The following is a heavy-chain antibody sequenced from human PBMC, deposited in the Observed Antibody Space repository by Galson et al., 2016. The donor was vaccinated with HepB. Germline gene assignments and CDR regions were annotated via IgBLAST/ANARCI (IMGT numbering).Heavy chain of an antibody. CDR3: ARGHYVT. CDR2: ISYDGNSQ. CDR1: GFSFSSYA. D-gene: IGHD4-17*01. Sequence: SLRLSCAASGFSFSSYAMHWVRQAPGKGLEWLAVISYDGNSQYYADSVKGRFTISRDDSYNTLFLQMNSLETEYTAVYYCARGHYVTWGQGILVTVSS. J-gene: IGHJ5*02. V-gene: IGHV3-30-3*01.